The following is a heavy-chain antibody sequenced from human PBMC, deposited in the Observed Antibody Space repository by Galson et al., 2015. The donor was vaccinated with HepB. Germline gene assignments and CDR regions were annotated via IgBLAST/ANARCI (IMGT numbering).Heavy chain of an antibody. V-gene: IGHV3-7*03. D-gene: IGHD3-22*01. CDR2: INQDGAKK. Sequence: SLRLSCAASGFTFSSYWMTWVRQAPGKGLEWVANINQDGAKKNYVDSVKGRFTISRDNAKNSLYLEMNSLRAEDTAMYHCARDSTYSDGSAYYDNLDSWGQGTLVTVSS. J-gene: IGHJ4*02. CDR3: ARDSTYSDGSAYYDNLDS. CDR1: GFTFSSYW.